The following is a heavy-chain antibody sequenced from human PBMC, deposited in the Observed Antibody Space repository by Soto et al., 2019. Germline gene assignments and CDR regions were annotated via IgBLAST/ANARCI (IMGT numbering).Heavy chain of an antibody. CDR3: ARDPIAAAGTWDGYYYGMDV. CDR2: TYYRSKWYN. CDR1: GDSVSSNSAA. V-gene: IGHV6-1*01. D-gene: IGHD6-13*01. Sequence: SQTLSLTCAISGDSVSSNSAAWNWIRQSPSRGLEWLGRTYYRSKWYNDYAVSVKSRITINPDTSKNQFSLQLNSVTPEDTAVYYCARDPIAAAGTWDGYYYGMDVWGQGTTVTVSS. J-gene: IGHJ6*02.